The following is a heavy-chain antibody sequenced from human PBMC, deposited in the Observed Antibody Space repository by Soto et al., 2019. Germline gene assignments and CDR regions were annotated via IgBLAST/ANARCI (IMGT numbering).Heavy chain of an antibody. CDR3: ARMGDVPYYYYGMDV. D-gene: IGHD3-16*01. V-gene: IGHV1-18*01. J-gene: IGHJ6*02. CDR2: INGYNGNA. CDR1: GYTFTTYG. Sequence: QVQLVQSGAEVKKPGASVTVSYKASGYTFTTYGVSWVRQAPGQGLEWLGWINGYNGNAKYAENLQGRVSMTTDTSTSTAYMELRSLRSDDTAVYYCARMGDVPYYYYGMDVWGQGTTVTVSS.